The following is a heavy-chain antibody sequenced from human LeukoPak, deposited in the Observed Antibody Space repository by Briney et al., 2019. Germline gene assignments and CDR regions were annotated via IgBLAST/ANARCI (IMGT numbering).Heavy chain of an antibody. Sequence: GGSLRLSCAASGFTFSSYAMSWVRQAPGKGLEWVSTIYGSGDDTYYADSVKGRFTISRDSSKNTLYLQMSSLRADDTAVYYCAKRGIAEAASFDYWGQGTLVTVSS. J-gene: IGHJ4*02. D-gene: IGHD6-13*01. CDR3: AKRGIAEAASFDY. CDR1: GFTFSSYA. V-gene: IGHV3-23*01. CDR2: IYGSGDDT.